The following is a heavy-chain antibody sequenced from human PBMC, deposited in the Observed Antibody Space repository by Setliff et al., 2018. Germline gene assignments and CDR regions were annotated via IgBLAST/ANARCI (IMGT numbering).Heavy chain of an antibody. CDR2: ISASNGKT. V-gene: IGHV1-18*01. J-gene: IGHJ4*02. Sequence: ASVKVSCKASGYTFTSFGISWVREAPGQGLEWMGWISASNGKTNYAQKFQGRVTMTTDTSTSTAYMDLRSLRSDDTAVYYCSRLVRFCIRTSCQRLSGGEFWGQGTLVTVSS. D-gene: IGHD3-3*01. CDR1: GYTFTSFG. CDR3: SRLVRFCIRTSCQRLSGGEF.